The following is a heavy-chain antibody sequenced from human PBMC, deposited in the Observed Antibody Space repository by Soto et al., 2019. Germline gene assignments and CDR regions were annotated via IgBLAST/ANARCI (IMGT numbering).Heavy chain of an antibody. Sequence: SETLSLTCTVSGGSMTSSNWWNWVRQSPGKGLEWIGEAHHSGRTNYNPSLKSRVTMSVDTSKNQFSLKLTSVNAADTAVYYCTRGGDAYKNGHWGQGTLVTVSS. D-gene: IGHD2-21*01. V-gene: IGHV4-4*02. CDR1: GGSMTSSNW. CDR2: AHHSGRT. J-gene: IGHJ4*02. CDR3: TRGGDAYKNGH.